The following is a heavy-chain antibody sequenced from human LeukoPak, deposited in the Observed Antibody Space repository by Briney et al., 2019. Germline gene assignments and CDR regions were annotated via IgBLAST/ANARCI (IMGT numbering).Heavy chain of an antibody. CDR1: GGSISSGGYY. CDR3: AREELGSNFDY. CDR2: IYYSGST. Sequence: SETLSLTCTVSGGSISSGGYYWSWIRQHPGKGLEWIGYIYYSGSTYYNPSLKSRVTISVDTSKNQFSLKLSSVTAADTAVYYCAREELGSNFDYWGQGTLVTVSS. V-gene: IGHV4-31*03. J-gene: IGHJ4*02. D-gene: IGHD7-27*01.